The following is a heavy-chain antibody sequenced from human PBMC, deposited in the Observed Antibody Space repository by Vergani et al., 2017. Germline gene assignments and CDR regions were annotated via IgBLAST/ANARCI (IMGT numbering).Heavy chain of an antibody. CDR3: AREYSTSWPVYYYYMDV. CDR2: ISADNGNT. J-gene: IGHJ6*03. Sequence: QVQLVQSGAEVKKPGASVKVSCKASGYTFTSYGISWVRQAPGQGLEWMGWISADNGNTNYAQKLQGRVTMTTDTSTSTAYMELRSLRADDTAVYYCAREYSTSWPVYYYYMDVWGKGTTVTVSS. D-gene: IGHD6-13*01. V-gene: IGHV1-18*01. CDR1: GYTFTSYG.